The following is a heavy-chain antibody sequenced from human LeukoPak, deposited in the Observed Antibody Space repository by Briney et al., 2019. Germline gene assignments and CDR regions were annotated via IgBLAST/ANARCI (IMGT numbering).Heavy chain of an antibody. V-gene: IGHV4-4*02. Sequence: SETLSLTCIVSGDSINSLDLWSWVRQPPGKGLEWIGEMYLSGTTHSNPSVKSRVTISIDKSKNQFFLNLSSVTAADTAVYYCAGLVGRYSSGLYYYYLDYWGQGTLVTVSS. CDR3: AGLVGRYSSGLYYYYLDY. D-gene: IGHD3-22*01. CDR2: MYLSGTT. J-gene: IGHJ4*02. CDR1: GDSINSLDL.